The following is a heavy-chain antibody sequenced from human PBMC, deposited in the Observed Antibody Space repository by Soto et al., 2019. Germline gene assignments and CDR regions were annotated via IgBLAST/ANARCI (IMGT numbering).Heavy chain of an antibody. J-gene: IGHJ4*02. D-gene: IGHD6-13*01. Sequence: QVQLQESCPRLVKPSETLSLTCTVSGGSMIAYYWNWMRQPPGKGLQWIGYTYYSGSTTYNPSLKSRVTISVDSSKNQFSLMLDSVTPADTAVYYCARVRGTAGKRYFDYWGPGTLVTVSS. CDR1: GGSMIAYY. CDR2: TYYSGST. V-gene: IGHV4-59*01. CDR3: ARVRGTAGKRYFDY.